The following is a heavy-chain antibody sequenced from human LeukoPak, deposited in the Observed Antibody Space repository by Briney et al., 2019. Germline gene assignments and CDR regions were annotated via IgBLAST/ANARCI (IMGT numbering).Heavy chain of an antibody. CDR1: GYTFSSYC. J-gene: IGHJ4*02. D-gene: IGHD2-2*01. V-gene: IGHV1-2*02. CDR2: MNPNNGGT. Sequence: PLASLKLSCRASGYTFSSYCMHWVRHAPGHGLEWVGLMNPNNGGTNYAQKFQGRVTMTRDTSISTAYMELSRLTSDDTAVYFCARGRGTASSNFDFWGQGTLVTV. CDR3: ARGRGTASSNFDF.